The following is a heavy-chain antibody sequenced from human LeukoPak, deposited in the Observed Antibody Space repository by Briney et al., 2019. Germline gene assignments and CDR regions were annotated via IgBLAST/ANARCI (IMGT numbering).Heavy chain of an antibody. V-gene: IGHV3-53*01. CDR2: IYSGGST. Sequence: PGGSLRLSCAASGFTVSSNYMSWVRQAPGKGLEWVSVIYSGGSTYYADSVKGRFTISRHNSKNTLYLQMNSLRAEDTAVYYCARGGVQWLPQGDWFDPWGQGTLVTVSS. CDR3: ARGGVQWLPQGDWFDP. CDR1: GFTVSSNY. D-gene: IGHD6-19*01. J-gene: IGHJ5*02.